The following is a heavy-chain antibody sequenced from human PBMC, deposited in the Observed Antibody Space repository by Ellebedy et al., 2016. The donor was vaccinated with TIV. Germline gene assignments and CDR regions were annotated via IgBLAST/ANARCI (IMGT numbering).Heavy chain of an antibody. CDR3: ARATTGSYDY. V-gene: IGHV3-74*01. D-gene: IGHD1-26*01. J-gene: IGHJ4*02. Sequence: GGSLRLSXAASGFSFSSYWMHWVRQAPGKGLVWVARSNTDGSITTYGDSVKGRFTISRDNAKDTLYLQMYSLRAEDTALYYCARATTGSYDYWGQGTLVTVSS. CDR2: SNTDGSIT. CDR1: GFSFSSYW.